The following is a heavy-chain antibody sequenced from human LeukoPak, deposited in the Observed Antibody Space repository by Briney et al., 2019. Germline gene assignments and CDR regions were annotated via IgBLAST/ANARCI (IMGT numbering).Heavy chain of an antibody. CDR2: VNSDGRSR. J-gene: IGHJ4*02. Sequence: SGRSLRLSCAASGFTFSTYWMHWVRQAPGKGLVWVSRVNSDGRSRSYADSVKGRFTISRDNAKNTLYLQMNSLRAEDTAVYYCARALDYGDYVDYWGQGTLVTVSS. CDR1: GFTFSTYW. D-gene: IGHD4-17*01. CDR3: ARALDYGDYVDY. V-gene: IGHV3-74*01.